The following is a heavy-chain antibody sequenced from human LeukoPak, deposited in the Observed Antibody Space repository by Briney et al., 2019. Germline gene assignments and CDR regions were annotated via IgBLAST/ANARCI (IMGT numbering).Heavy chain of an antibody. V-gene: IGHV3-20*04. CDR2: INWKGGTT. CDR1: GFTFDNYG. J-gene: IGHJ4*02. CDR3: AREFNYYDSSGLSSEGFDY. Sequence: GGSLRLSCAASGFTFDNYGMSWVRQAPGKGLEWVSGINWKGGTTGYADSVKGRFTISRDNAKKSLYLQMNSLRAEDTALYYCAREFNYYDSSGLSSEGFDYWGQGTLVTVSS. D-gene: IGHD3-22*01.